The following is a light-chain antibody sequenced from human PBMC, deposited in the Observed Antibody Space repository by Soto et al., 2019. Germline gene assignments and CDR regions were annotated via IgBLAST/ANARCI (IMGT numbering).Light chain of an antibody. CDR1: QSISRW. Sequence: DIQMTQSPSTLSASVGDSITITCRASQSISRWLAWHQQKPGKAPKLLIYDASSLESGVPSRFSGSGSGTDFTLTISSLQPEDSAVYFCQQRSNWPSITFGQGTRLEIK. CDR2: DAS. J-gene: IGKJ5*01. CDR3: QQRSNWPSIT. V-gene: IGKV1-5*01.